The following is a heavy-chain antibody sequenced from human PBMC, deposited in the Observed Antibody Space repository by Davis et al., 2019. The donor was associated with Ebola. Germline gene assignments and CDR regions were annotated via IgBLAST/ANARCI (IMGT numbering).Heavy chain of an antibody. CDR2: TYYTSKWYN. CDR1: GDSVSTNSGA. CDR3: ARGWLRAGFDY. Sequence: HSQTLSLTCAISGDSVSTNSGAWSWIRQSPSRGLEWLGRTYYTSKWYNDYAPSLRGRITINPDTSKNQFSLQLSSVTPEDTALYYCARGWLRAGFDYWGQGSLVTVSS. D-gene: IGHD3-9*01. V-gene: IGHV6-1*01. J-gene: IGHJ4*02.